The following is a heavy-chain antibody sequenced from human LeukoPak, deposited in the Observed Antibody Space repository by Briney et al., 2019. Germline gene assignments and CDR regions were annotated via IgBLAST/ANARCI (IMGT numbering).Heavy chain of an antibody. Sequence: GGSLRLSCAASGFTFSSYSMNWVRQAPGKGLEWVSSINSSSSYIYYADSVKGRFTISRDNAKNSLYLQMNSLRAEDTAVYYCARGWRWLQLTVGVATRGDYYYMDVWGKGTTVTVSS. CDR1: GFTFSSYS. V-gene: IGHV3-21*01. J-gene: IGHJ6*03. CDR3: ARGWRWLQLTVGVATRGDYYYMDV. D-gene: IGHD5-24*01. CDR2: INSSSSYI.